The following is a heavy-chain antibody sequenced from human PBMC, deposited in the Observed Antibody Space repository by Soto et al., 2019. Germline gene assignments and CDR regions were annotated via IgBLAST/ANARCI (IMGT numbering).Heavy chain of an antibody. V-gene: IGHV4-31*03. Sequence: PSETLSLTCTVSGGSISSGGYYWSWIRQLPGKGLEWIGYIYYSGSTYYNPSLKSRVTISVDTSKNQFSLKLSSVTAADTAVYYCARDIQKGLVPAAIYYYGMDVWGQGTTVTVSS. CDR3: ARDIQKGLVPAAIYYYGMDV. CDR2: IYYSGST. CDR1: GGSISSGGYY. J-gene: IGHJ6*02. D-gene: IGHD2-2*01.